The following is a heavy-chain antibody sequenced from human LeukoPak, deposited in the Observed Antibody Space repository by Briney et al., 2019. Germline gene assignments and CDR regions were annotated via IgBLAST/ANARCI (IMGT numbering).Heavy chain of an antibody. CDR2: IYYSGTT. CDR1: GGSISSFY. J-gene: IGHJ4*02. CDR3: AAWGVDYGGNFDYSDY. Sequence: SETLSLTCTVSGGSISSFYWSWIRQPPGKGLEWIGYIYYSGTTNYNPSLKSRLTILVDTSKNQFSLRLTSVTAADTATYYCAAWGVDYGGNFDYSDYWGQGTLVTVSS. V-gene: IGHV4-59*12. D-gene: IGHD4-23*01.